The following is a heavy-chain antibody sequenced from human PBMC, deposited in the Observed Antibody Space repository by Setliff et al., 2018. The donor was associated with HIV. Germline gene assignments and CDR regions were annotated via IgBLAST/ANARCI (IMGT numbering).Heavy chain of an antibody. CDR3: AKTIGRYFDIFDN. D-gene: IGHD3-9*01. CDR2: IYYSGNP. V-gene: IGHV4-30-4*08. CDR1: GGSISSGYYY. J-gene: IGHJ4*02. Sequence: SETLSLTCTVSGGSISSGYYYWSWIRQHPGKGLEWIGYIYYSGNPFYNPSLQSRVSMSIDTPKNQFSLKLNSVTAADTAVYYCAKTIGRYFDIFDNWGQGTLVTVSS.